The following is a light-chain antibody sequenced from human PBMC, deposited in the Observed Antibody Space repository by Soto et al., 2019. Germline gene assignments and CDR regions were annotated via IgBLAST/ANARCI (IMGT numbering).Light chain of an antibody. J-gene: IGKJ1*01. Sequence: DIQMTQSPSTLSASVGDRVTITCRASESISGWLAWYQKKPGKAPQLVIFKASTLESGVPSRFSGSGSGTDFTLSISSLQTDDFATYYCQQYNSYPRTFGQGTKVEIK. V-gene: IGKV1-5*03. CDR2: KAS. CDR1: ESISGW. CDR3: QQYNSYPRT.